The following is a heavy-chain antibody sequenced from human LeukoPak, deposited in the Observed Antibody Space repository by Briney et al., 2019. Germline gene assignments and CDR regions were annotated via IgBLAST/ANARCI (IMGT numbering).Heavy chain of an antibody. J-gene: IGHJ4*02. D-gene: IGHD3-22*01. Sequence: SETLSLTCTVSGGSISNSSYYWGWIRQPPGKGLEWIGSIYYSGSTYYNPSLKSRVTISVDTSKNQFSLKLSSVTAADTAVYYCARINYDSSGTFDYWGQGTLVTVSS. CDR1: GGSISNSSYY. CDR3: ARINYDSSGTFDY. CDR2: IYYSGST. V-gene: IGHV4-39*07.